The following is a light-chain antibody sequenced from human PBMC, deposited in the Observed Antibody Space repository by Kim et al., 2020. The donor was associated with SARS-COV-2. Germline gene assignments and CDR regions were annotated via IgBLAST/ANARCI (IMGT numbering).Light chain of an antibody. CDR1: TGAVPSRHY. CDR2: DTD. Sequence: PGGPVPLPCGSSTGAVPSRHYPYWFQQKPGQAPRTLIYDTDNRHSWTPARFSGSLLGGQAALTLSGAQPEDEADYYCLLYYDGARIFGTGTKVTVL. CDR3: LLYYDGARI. J-gene: IGLJ1*01. V-gene: IGLV7-46*01.